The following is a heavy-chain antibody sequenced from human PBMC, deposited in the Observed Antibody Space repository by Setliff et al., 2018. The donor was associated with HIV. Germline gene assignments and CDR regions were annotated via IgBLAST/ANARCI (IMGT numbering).Heavy chain of an antibody. CDR2: INPSDGAT. D-gene: IGHD5-18*01. J-gene: IGHJ4*03. CDR1: GYTFTSYY. V-gene: IGHV1-46*01. Sequence: GASVKVSCKTSGYTFTSYYVHWVRQAPGQGLEWMGIINPSDGATRYAQKFQGRVTMTEETSTSTLYMELSSLRSEDTAVYYCARVGIVGYSYGSGAFDNWGQGTLVTVSS. CDR3: ARVGIVGYSYGSGAFDN.